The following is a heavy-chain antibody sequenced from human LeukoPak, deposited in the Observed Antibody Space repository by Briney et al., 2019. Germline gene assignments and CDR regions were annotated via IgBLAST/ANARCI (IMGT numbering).Heavy chain of an antibody. CDR2: MYNSGIT. J-gene: IGHJ4*02. Sequence: PSETLSLTCTVSGGSISSYYWSWIRQPPGKGLEWIGYMYNSGITNYNPSLRSRVTISVDTSKNQFSLRLRSVTAADTAVHYCARHGDSSRGWYFDYWGQGTLVTVSS. CDR1: GGSISSYY. V-gene: IGHV4-59*08. CDR3: ARHGDSSRGWYFDY. D-gene: IGHD6-19*01.